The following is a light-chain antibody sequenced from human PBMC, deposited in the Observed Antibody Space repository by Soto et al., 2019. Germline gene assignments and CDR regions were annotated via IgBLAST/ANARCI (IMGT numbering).Light chain of an antibody. CDR1: SSNVGSYNL. CDR2: EVT. CDR3: CSYAGSSTVV. V-gene: IGLV2-23*02. Sequence: QSALTQPASVSGSPGQSITVSCTGTSSNVGSYNLVSWYQQHPGKAPKLTIFEVTKRPSGVSNRFSGSKSGNTASLTISGLQADDEADYYCCSYAGSSTVVFGGGTKLTVL. J-gene: IGLJ2*01.